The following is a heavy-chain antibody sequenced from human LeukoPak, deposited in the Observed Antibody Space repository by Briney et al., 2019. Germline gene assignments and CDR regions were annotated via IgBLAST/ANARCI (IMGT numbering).Heavy chain of an antibody. Sequence: PGRSLRLSCAASGFTFSSYGMHWVRQAPGKGLEWVSTFSIGGTTYYAASVKGRFTISRDNAKNSLYLQMNSLRAEDTAVYYCARDTKLLWFGEFDYWGQGTLVTVSS. CDR3: ARDTKLLWFGEFDY. D-gene: IGHD3-10*01. CDR2: FSIGGTT. J-gene: IGHJ4*02. CDR1: GFTFSSYG. V-gene: IGHV3-69-1*01.